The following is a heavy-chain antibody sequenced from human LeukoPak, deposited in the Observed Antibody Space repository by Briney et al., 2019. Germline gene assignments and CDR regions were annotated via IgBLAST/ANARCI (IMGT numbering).Heavy chain of an antibody. Sequence: SETLSLTCTVSGGSVSSGSYYWSWIQQPPGTGLEWIGYIYYSGSTNYNPSLKSRVTISVDTSKNQFSLKLSSVTAADTAVYYCARAYAITRFDYWGQGTLVTVSS. CDR1: GGSVSSGSYY. J-gene: IGHJ4*02. CDR3: ARAYAITRFDY. D-gene: IGHD2-2*01. CDR2: IYYSGST. V-gene: IGHV4-61*01.